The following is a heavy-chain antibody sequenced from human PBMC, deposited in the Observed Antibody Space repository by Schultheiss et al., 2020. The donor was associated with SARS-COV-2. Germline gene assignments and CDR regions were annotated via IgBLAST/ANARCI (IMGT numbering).Heavy chain of an antibody. V-gene: IGHV4-59*10. J-gene: IGHJ4*02. CDR3: ARARKTTVTTD. D-gene: IGHD4-17*01. Sequence: GSLRLSCAVYGGSFSGYYWGWIRQPPGKGLEWIGRIYTSGSTNYNPSLKSRVTMSVDTSKNQFSLKLSSVTAADTAVYYCARARKTTVTTDWGQGTLVTVSS. CDR1: GGSFSGYY. CDR2: IYTSGST.